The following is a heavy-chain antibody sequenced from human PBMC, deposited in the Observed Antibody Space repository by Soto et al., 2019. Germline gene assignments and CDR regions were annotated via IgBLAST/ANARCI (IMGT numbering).Heavy chain of an antibody. CDR3: AKFLLWSSGVDSWFNP. D-gene: IGHD6-25*01. CDR2: MSGSTGNT. J-gene: IGHJ5*02. CDR1: GFTFSNYA. V-gene: IGHV3-23*01. Sequence: EVRLLESGGGLVQPGGSLRLSCAASGFTFSNYAMTWVRQAPGKGLEWVSAMSGSTGNTYYADSVKGRFTISRDNSMNTLHLQMNSLRAEDTAVYYCAKFLLWSSGVDSWFNPWGLGTLVTVSS.